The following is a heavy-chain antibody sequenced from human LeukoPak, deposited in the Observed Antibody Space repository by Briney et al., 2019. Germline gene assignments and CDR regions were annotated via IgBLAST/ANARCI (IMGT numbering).Heavy chain of an antibody. D-gene: IGHD6-6*01. CDR1: GGSISSGGYY. CDR2: IYYSGST. Sequence: SETLSLTCTVSGGSISSGGYYWSWIRQHPGKGLEWIGYIYYSGSTYYNPSPKSRVTISVDTSKNQFSLKLSSVTAADTAVYYCAREGAVYRWFDPWGQGTLVTVSS. J-gene: IGHJ5*02. CDR3: AREGAVYRWFDP. V-gene: IGHV4-31*03.